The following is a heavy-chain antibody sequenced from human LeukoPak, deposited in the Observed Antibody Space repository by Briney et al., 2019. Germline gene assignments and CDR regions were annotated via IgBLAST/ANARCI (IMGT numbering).Heavy chain of an antibody. CDR1: GYTFTAYY. Sequence: ASVKVPCKASGYTFTAYYMHWVRQAPGQGPEWMGWINPNSGATNHAQKLQGRVTLTRDTSINTAYMELSRLRSDDTAVYYCVRDGAFDYWGQGTLVTVSS. CDR2: INPNSGAT. V-gene: IGHV1-2*02. CDR3: VRDGAFDY. J-gene: IGHJ4*02.